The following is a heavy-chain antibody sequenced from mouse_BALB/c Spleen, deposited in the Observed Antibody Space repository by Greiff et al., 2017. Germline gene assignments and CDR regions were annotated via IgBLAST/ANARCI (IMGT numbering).Heavy chain of an antibody. CDR3: ARGVTSYYFDY. Sequence: DVKLVESGGGLVKPGGSLKLSCAASGFTFSSYAMSWVRQTPEKRLEWVASISSGGSTYYPDSVKGRFTISRDNARNILYLQMSSLRSEDTAMYYCARGVTSYYFDYWGQGTTLTVSS. CDR1: GFTFSSYA. D-gene: IGHD2-2*01. V-gene: IGHV5-6-5*01. CDR2: ISSGGST. J-gene: IGHJ2*01.